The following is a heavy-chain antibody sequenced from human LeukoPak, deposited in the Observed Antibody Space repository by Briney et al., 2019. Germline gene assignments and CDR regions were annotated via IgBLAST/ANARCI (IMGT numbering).Heavy chain of an antibody. CDR2: ISGSGGST. Sequence: GGSLRLSCAASGFTFSSYATSWVRQTPGKGLEWVSAISGSGGSTYYADSVKGRFTISRDNSKNTLFLQMNSLRAEDTAPYYCAKSVAIYFYYGLDVWGQGTTVAVSS. J-gene: IGHJ6*02. V-gene: IGHV3-23*01. D-gene: IGHD3-3*01. CDR1: GFTFSSYA. CDR3: AKSVAIYFYYGLDV.